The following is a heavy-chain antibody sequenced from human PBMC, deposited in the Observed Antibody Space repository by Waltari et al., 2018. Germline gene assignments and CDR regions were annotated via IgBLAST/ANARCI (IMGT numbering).Heavy chain of an antibody. V-gene: IGHV1-69*01. CDR3: ARGGDGYWYFDL. Sequence: QVQLVQSGAEVKKPGSSVKVSCKASGGTFSSYAISWVRQAPGQGLEWMGGIIPIFGKATYAQKFQGRVTMTADESTSTAYMELGSLRSEDTAVYYCARGGDGYWYFDLWGRGTLVTVSS. D-gene: IGHD3-16*01. J-gene: IGHJ2*01. CDR1: GGTFSSYA. CDR2: IIPIFGKA.